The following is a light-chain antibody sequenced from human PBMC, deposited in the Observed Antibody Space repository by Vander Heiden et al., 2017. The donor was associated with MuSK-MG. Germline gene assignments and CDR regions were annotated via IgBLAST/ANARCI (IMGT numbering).Light chain of an antibody. Sequence: SVLTPPPSVAGAPGQRVTISCTGSSSNIGAGYDVHWYQQLPGTAPKLLIYGNSNRPSGVPDRFSGSKSGTSASLAITGLQAEDEADYYCQSYDSSLSGGVFGGGTKLTVL. CDR1: SSNIGAGYD. CDR3: QSYDSSLSGGV. J-gene: IGLJ3*02. V-gene: IGLV1-40*01. CDR2: GNS.